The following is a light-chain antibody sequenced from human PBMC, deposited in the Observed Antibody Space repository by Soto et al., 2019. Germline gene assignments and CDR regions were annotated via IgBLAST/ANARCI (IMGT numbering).Light chain of an antibody. CDR3: QNYNSAPFT. CDR1: QGISNY. V-gene: IGKV1-27*01. CDR2: AAS. J-gene: IGKJ3*01. Sequence: DIQMTHSPSSLSASVLDIVTITFRASQGISNYLALYQQKPGKVPNLLIYAASTLQSGVPSRFSGSGSGTDFTLTISSLQPEDVATYYCQNYNSAPFTFGPGTKVDIK.